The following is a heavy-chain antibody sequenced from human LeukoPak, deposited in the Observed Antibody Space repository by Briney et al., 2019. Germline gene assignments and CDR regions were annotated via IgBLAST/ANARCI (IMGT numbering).Heavy chain of an antibody. V-gene: IGHV4-39*01. Sequence: KSSETLSLTCTVSGGSISSSSYYWGWIRQPPGKGLEWIGSIYYSGSTYYNPSLKSRVTISVDTSTNQFSLKLSSVTAADTAVYYCARALYYYGSGSDNWFDPWGQGTLVTVSS. CDR3: ARALYYYGSGSDNWFDP. J-gene: IGHJ5*02. D-gene: IGHD3-10*01. CDR1: GGSISSSSYY. CDR2: IYYSGST.